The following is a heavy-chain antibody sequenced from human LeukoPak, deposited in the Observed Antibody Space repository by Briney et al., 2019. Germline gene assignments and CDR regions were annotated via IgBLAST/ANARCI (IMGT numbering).Heavy chain of an antibody. CDR2: MYYSGST. J-gene: IGHJ2*01. V-gene: IGHV4-59*12. CDR1: GDSISSYY. Sequence: SETLSLTCTVPGDSISSYYWSWIRQPPGKGLEWGGYMYYSGSTNNTPSLKSRVTISVDTSKSQFSLRLSSVTAADTAVYYCAREDYDDSGGWYFDLWGRGTLVTVSS. D-gene: IGHD3-3*01. CDR3: AREDYDDSGGWYFDL.